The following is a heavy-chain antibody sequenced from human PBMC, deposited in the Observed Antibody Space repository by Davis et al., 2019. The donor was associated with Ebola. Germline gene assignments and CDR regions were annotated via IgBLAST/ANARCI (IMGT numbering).Heavy chain of an antibody. CDR2: TNEGGGD. V-gene: IGHV4-34*01. CDR3: TRGRGSQYGMDV. Sequence: PSETLSLTCAVYGGSFSGYFWTWVRQPPGRGLEWIGDTNEGGGDNYKPSLKSRVTISVDTSKNQFSLKLGAVTAADTAVYFCTRGRGSQYGMDVWGQGTTVTVSS. J-gene: IGHJ6*02. D-gene: IGHD1-26*01. CDR1: GGSFSGYF.